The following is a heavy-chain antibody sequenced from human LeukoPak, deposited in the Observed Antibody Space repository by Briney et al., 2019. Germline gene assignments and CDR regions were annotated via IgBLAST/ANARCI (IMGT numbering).Heavy chain of an antibody. Sequence: SETLSLTCTVSGGSISSSSYYWSWIRQPPGKGLEWIGSIYYSGSTYYNPSLKSRVTISVDTSKNQFSLKLSSVTAADTAVYYCARGPGDSSGYSFDYWGQGTLVTVSS. D-gene: IGHD3-22*01. CDR1: GGSISSSSYY. J-gene: IGHJ4*02. CDR3: ARGPGDSSGYSFDY. CDR2: IYYSGST. V-gene: IGHV4-39*07.